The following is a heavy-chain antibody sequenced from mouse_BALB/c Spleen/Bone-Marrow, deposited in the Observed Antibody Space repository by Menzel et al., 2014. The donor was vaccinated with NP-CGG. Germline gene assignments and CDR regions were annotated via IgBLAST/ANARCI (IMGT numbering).Heavy chain of an antibody. D-gene: IGHD2-3*01. CDR3: ARSDGYRDMDY. J-gene: IGHJ4*01. CDR1: GYAFSSSW. CDR2: IYPGDGDT. V-gene: IGHV1-82*01. Sequence: QLQQSGPELVKPGASVKISCKASGYAFSSSWMNWVKQRPGQGLEWIGRIYPGDGDTKYNGKFKGKATLTADKSSSTAYMQLSSLTSVDSAVYFCARSDGYRDMDYWGQGTSVTVSS.